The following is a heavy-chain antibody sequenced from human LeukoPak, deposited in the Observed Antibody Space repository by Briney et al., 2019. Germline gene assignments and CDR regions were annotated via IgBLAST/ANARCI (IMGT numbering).Heavy chain of an antibody. V-gene: IGHV3-30*18. CDR1: RFTFSSYG. D-gene: IGHD6-19*01. CDR3: AKESSGGWYFDY. Sequence: PGGFLRLSCAASRFTFSSYGMHWVRQAPGKGLEWVALISNDGRNKYYADSVKGRFTTSRDNSKNTLYLQMNSLRAEDTAVYYCAKESSGGWYFDYWGQGTLVTVSS. J-gene: IGHJ4*02. CDR2: ISNDGRNK.